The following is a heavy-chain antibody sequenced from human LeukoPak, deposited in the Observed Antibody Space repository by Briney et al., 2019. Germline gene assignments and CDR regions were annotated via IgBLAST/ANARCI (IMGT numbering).Heavy chain of an antibody. Sequence: PGGSLRLSCAASGFTLGTYGMHWVRQAPGKGLEWVAVIWYDGSNKYYADSVKGRFTISRDNSKNTLDLQMNSLRVEDTALYYCARDYGGYLAADHWGQGTLVTVSS. CDR3: ARDYGGYLAADH. J-gene: IGHJ4*02. D-gene: IGHD4-23*01. CDR2: IWYDGSNK. CDR1: GFTLGTYG. V-gene: IGHV3-33*01.